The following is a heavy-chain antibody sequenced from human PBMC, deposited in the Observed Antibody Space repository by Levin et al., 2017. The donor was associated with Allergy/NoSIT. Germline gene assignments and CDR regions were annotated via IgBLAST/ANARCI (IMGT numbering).Heavy chain of an antibody. V-gene: IGHV3-74*01. J-gene: IGHJ4*02. CDR3: ARGDCSATSCLGY. D-gene: IGHD2-2*01. CDR2: INNDGSST. CDR1: GFTFSRRW. Sequence: GESLKISCAASGFTFSRRWMHWVRQAPGKGLEWVSQINNDGSSTNYADSVKGRFTISRDNARNTLFLQISNLRAEGTAVYYCARGDCSATSCLGYWGQGTLVTVSS.